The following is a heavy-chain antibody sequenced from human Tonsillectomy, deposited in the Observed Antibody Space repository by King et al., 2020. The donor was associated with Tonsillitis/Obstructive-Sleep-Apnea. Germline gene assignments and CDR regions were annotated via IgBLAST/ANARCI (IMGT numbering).Heavy chain of an antibody. J-gene: IGHJ6*03. V-gene: IGHV1-69*09. CDR1: GGTFSSYT. CDR2: IIPIVEIT. CDR3: ALGGVNGYYHYYMDV. Sequence: VQLVESGAEVKKPGSSVNVSCKASGGTFSSYTIGWVRQAPGQGLEWMGRIIPIVEITNYAQKFQGRVTITADKSTSTAYMELRSLRSEDTAVYYCALGGVNGYYHYYMDVWGKGTTVIVSS. D-gene: IGHD3-16*01.